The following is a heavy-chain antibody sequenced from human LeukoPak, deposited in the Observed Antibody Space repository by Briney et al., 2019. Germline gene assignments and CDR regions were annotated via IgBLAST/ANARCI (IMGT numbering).Heavy chain of an antibody. J-gene: IGHJ3*02. CDR1: GFTFSSYG. Sequence: GGSLRLPCAASGFTFSSYGMHWVRQAPGKGLEWVALISYDGINKNYADSVKGRVTISRDNSKSTLYLQMNSLRAEDTAVYYCARVSRGYCSGGSCYLDAFDIWGQGTMVTVSS. D-gene: IGHD2-15*01. CDR3: ARVSRGYCSGGSCYLDAFDI. V-gene: IGHV3-30*03. CDR2: ISYDGINK.